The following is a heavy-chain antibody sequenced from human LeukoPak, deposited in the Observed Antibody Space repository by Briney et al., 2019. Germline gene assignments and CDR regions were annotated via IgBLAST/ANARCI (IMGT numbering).Heavy chain of an antibody. CDR1: GGSISGYY. CDR2: IYYSGST. Sequence: KPSETLSLTCTVSGGSISGYYWSWIRQPPGKGLEWIGYIYYSGSTSYNPSLKSRVTITVDTSKNQFSLKLSSVAAADTAVYYCARYGSSGNLDYWGQGTLVTVSP. CDR3: ARYGSSGNLDY. D-gene: IGHD3-10*01. V-gene: IGHV4-59*08. J-gene: IGHJ4*02.